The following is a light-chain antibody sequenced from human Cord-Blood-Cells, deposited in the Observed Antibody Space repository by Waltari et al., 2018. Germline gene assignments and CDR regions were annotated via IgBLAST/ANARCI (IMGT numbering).Light chain of an antibody. CDR1: ALPKKS. V-gene: IGLV3-10*01. CDR3: YSTDSSGNHYWV. Sequence: SSELQQPPSLSVSPGQPARTPCSGEALPKKSAYWTQQKSGQAPVLVIYEDSKRPSGIPERFSGSSSGTMATLTISGAQVEDEADYYCYSTDSSGNHYWVFGGGTKLTVL. J-gene: IGLJ3*02. CDR2: EDS.